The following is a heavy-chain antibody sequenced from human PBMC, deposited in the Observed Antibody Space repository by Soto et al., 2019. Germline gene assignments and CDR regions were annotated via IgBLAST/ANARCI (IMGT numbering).Heavy chain of an antibody. CDR2: IYYSGST. D-gene: IGHD4-17*01. V-gene: IGHV4-31*03. CDR3: ASAPGYGDSTMFDY. CDR1: GGSISSGGYY. Sequence: QVQLQESGQGLVKPSQTLSFTCTVSGGSISSGGYYWSWIRQHPGKGLEWIGYIYYSGSTYYNPSLKSRVTISVDTSKNQFSLKLSSVTAADTAVYYCASAPGYGDSTMFDYWGQGTLVTVSS. J-gene: IGHJ4*02.